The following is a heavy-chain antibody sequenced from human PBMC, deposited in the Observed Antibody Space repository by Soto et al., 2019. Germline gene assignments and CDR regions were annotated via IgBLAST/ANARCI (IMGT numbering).Heavy chain of an antibody. V-gene: IGHV4-30-4*01. CDR1: GGSISSGDYY. CDR3: ARAQGSVFLVL. Sequence: QVQLQESGPGLVKPSQTLSLTCTVSGGSISSGDYYWSWIRQPPGKGLEWIGYIYYSGSTYYNPSLKSRVTXSXXTSNHFFSLKLSSVIAAVTSVYFCARAQGSVFLVLWVQCTLVTVSS. CDR2: IYYSGST. J-gene: IGHJ1*01. D-gene: IGHD3-10*01.